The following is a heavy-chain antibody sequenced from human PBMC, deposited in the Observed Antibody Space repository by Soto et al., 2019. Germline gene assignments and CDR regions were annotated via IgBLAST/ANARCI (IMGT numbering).Heavy chain of an antibody. D-gene: IGHD1-1*01. CDR2: IDPSDSYT. V-gene: IGHV5-10-1*03. J-gene: IGHJ4*02. Sequence: EVQLEQSGAEVKKPGESLRLSCQGSGYRFINYWISWVRQMPGKGLEWVGRIDPSDSYTVYSPSFQGHVTISIDTAINTAFLEWRSLQASDTAMYYCVRHGNGTPFYFDFWGRGTLVPVSS. CDR1: GYRFINYW. CDR3: VRHGNGTPFYFDF.